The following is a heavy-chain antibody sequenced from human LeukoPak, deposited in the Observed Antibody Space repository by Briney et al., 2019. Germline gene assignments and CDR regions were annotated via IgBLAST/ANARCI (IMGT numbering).Heavy chain of an antibody. J-gene: IGHJ6*03. D-gene: IGHD2-2*01. CDR1: GFTFSSYW. Sequence: GGSLRLSCAASGFTFSSYWMSWVRQAPGKGLEWVANIKQDGSEKYYVDSVKGRFTISRDNAKNSLYLQMNSLRAEDTAVYYCTRDSGSSTSFYYYYYMDVWGKGTTVTVSS. CDR3: TRDSGSSTSFYYYYYMDV. CDR2: IKQDGSEK. V-gene: IGHV3-7*01.